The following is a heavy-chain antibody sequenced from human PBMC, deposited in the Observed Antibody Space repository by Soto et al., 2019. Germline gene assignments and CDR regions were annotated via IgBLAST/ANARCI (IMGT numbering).Heavy chain of an antibody. CDR3: AGWGTYDFWSGPQKPGEYYVMAV. CDR2: INAGNGNT. Sequence: ASVKVSCKASGYTFTSYAMHWVRQAPGQRLEWMGWINAGNGNTKYSQKFQGRVTITRDTSASTAYMELSSLRSEDTAVYYCAGWGTYDFWSGPQKPGEYYVMAVGGKGTTVTVSS. D-gene: IGHD3-3*01. V-gene: IGHV1-3*01. J-gene: IGHJ6*04. CDR1: GYTFTSYA.